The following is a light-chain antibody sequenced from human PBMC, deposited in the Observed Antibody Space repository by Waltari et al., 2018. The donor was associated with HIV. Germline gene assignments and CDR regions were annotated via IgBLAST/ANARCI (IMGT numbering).Light chain of an antibody. CDR2: EVT. CDR1: SSDVGSYSL. Sequence: QSALTQPASVSGSPGQSITISCTGTSSDVGSYSLVSWYQQHPGQAPKLMIYEVTKRPSVVSNRFSGSKSGNTASLTISGLQAEDEADYYCCSYAGNPYVFGTGTKVTVL. V-gene: IGLV2-23*02. CDR3: CSYAGNPYV. J-gene: IGLJ1*01.